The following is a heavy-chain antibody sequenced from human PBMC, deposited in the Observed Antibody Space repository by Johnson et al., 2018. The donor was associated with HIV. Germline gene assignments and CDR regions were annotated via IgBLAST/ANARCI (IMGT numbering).Heavy chain of an antibody. CDR2: ISYDGSNK. CDR1: GFTFSSYA. D-gene: IGHD1-26*01. J-gene: IGHJ3*02. Sequence: HVQLVESGGGVVQPGRSLRLSCAASGFTFSSYAMHWVRQAPGKGLEWVAVISYDGSNKYYVDSVKGRFTISRDNSKNTVYLQMNNLRAEDTAVYYCAKDAGWSIVGATDGRDAFDIWGQGAMVTVSS. CDR3: AKDAGWSIVGATDGRDAFDI. V-gene: IGHV3-30-3*01.